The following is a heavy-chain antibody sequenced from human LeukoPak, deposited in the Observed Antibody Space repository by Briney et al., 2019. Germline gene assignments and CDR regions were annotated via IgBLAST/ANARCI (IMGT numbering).Heavy chain of an antibody. CDR2: IKQDGSEK. CDR3: ARDFNAAAIFDY. Sequence: GGSLRLSCAASGFTYSNYAMSWVRQAPGKGLEWVANIKQDGSEKYYVDSVKGRFTISRDNAKNSLYLQMNSLRAEDTAVYYCARDFNAAAIFDYWGQGTLVTVSS. D-gene: IGHD2-2*01. CDR1: GFTYSNYA. J-gene: IGHJ4*02. V-gene: IGHV3-7*01.